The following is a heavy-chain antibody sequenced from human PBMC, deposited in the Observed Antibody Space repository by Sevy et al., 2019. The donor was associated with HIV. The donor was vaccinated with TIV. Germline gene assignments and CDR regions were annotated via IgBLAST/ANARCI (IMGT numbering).Heavy chain of an antibody. J-gene: IGHJ3*02. Sequence: GGSLRLSCTASGFTFGDYAMSWFRQASGKGLEWVGFIRSKAYGGTTEYAASVKGRFTISRDDSKSIAYLQMNSLKTEDTAVYYCTRDPSYCSSTSCYMIDDAFDIWGQGTMSPSPQ. CDR2: IRSKAYGGTT. V-gene: IGHV3-49*03. CDR3: TRDPSYCSSTSCYMIDDAFDI. CDR1: GFTFGDYA. D-gene: IGHD2-2*02.